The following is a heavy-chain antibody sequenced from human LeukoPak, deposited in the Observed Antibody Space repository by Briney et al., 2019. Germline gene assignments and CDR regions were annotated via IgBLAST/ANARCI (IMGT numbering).Heavy chain of an antibody. D-gene: IGHD2-15*01. J-gene: IGHJ2*01. Sequence: SETLSLTCAVYGGSFSGYYWSWIRQPPGKGLEWTGEINHSGSTNYNPSPKSRVTISVDTSKNQFSLKLSSVTAADTAVYYCARLRRYCSGGSCPRYFDLWGRGTLVTVSS. CDR3: ARLRRYCSGGSCPRYFDL. V-gene: IGHV4-34*01. CDR1: GGSFSGYY. CDR2: INHSGST.